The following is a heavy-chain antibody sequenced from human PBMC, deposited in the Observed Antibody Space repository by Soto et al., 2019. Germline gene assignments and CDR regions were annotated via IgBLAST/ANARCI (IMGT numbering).Heavy chain of an antibody. CDR1: GFTFRSYA. J-gene: IGHJ3*02. Sequence: EVQLLESGGDLVQPGGSLRLSCAASGFTFRSYAMTWVRQAPGKGLEWVSAISGSGRSTYYVDSVKGRFTISRDNSKNTLFLQMNSLRAEDTAVYYCAKDSPFSASYKEDACDIWGQGTLVTVSP. CDR2: ISGSGRST. D-gene: IGHD1-26*01. V-gene: IGHV3-23*01. CDR3: AKDSPFSASYKEDACDI.